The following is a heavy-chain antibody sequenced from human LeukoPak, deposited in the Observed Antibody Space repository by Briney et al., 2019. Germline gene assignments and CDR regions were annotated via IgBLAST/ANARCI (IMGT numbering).Heavy chain of an antibody. CDR1: GFTFSNYG. CDR3: VKEGSYGSFAS. V-gene: IGHV3-30*18. Sequence: PGGSLRLSCAASGFTFSNYGIHWVRQAPGKGLEWVAVISYDGSSQYYADSVKGRLTISRDNSKNTLYLQMNSLRPEDTAVYYCVKEGSYGSFASWGRGTLVTVSS. D-gene: IGHD5-18*01. CDR2: ISYDGSSQ. J-gene: IGHJ4*02.